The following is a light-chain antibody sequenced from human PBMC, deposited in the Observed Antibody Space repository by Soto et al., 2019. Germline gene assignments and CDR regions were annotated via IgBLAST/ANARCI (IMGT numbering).Light chain of an antibody. J-gene: IGKJ1*01. CDR1: QSVLYSSNNKNY. CDR2: WAS. CDR3: QQYYSTPHT. V-gene: IGKV4-1*01. Sequence: DIVMTQSPDSLAVYLGERATINCKSSQSVLYSSNNKNYLAWYQQKPGQPPNLLIYWASTRESGVPDRFSGSGSGTDFTLTISSLQAEDVAVYYCQQYYSTPHTFGQGTKVDIK.